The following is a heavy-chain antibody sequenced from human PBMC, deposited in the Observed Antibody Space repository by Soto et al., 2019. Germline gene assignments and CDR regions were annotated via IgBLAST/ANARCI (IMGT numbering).Heavy chain of an antibody. J-gene: IGHJ3*02. V-gene: IGHV3-74*01. CDR1: GFTFSNNW. Sequence: PGGSLRLSCAASGFTFSNNWMHWVRQAPAKGLVWVSRVNSDGSNTLYADSVKGRFTISRDNAKNTLYLQMNSLRAEDTAVYYCARAGVGAGSFDIWGQGAMVTVSS. CDR3: ARAGVGAGSFDI. CDR2: VNSDGSNT. D-gene: IGHD1-26*01.